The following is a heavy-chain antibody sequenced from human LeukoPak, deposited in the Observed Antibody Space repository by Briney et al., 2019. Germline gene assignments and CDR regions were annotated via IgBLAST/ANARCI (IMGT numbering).Heavy chain of an antibody. CDR2: IYYSGST. CDR1: GGSISSYY. CDR3: ARDHSCSWPTDYYFDY. V-gene: IGHV4-59*01. Sequence: PSETLSLTCTVSGGSISSYYWSWIRQPPGKGLEWIGYIYYSGSTNYNPSLKSRVTVSVDTSKNQFSLRLRSVTAADTAVYYCARDHSCSWPTDYYFDYWGQGTLVTVSS. D-gene: IGHD6-13*01. J-gene: IGHJ4*02.